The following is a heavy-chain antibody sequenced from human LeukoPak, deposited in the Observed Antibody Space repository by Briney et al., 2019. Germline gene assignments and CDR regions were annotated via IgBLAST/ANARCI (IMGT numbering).Heavy chain of an antibody. D-gene: IGHD3-10*01. CDR3: ARDPPENTGFGYFDY. J-gene: IGHJ4*02. V-gene: IGHV3-33*01. CDR2: IWCDGGNK. CDR1: EFTFSRYG. Sequence: PGGSLRLSCAASEFTFSRYGMHWVRQAPGKGLEWVAVIWCDGGNKRYAGSVESRFTISRDNSKNMLYLQMNSLRAVDTAVYYCARDPPENTGFGYFDYWGQGALVTVSS.